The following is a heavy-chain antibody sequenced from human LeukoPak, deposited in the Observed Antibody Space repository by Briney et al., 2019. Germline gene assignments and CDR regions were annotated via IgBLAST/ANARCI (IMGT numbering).Heavy chain of an antibody. CDR3: ATGAYCGGDCFDAFDI. Sequence: PSETLSLTCTVSGGSISSYYWSWIRQPAGKGLEWIGRVSTSGSTNYNPSLKSRVTMSVDTSKNQFSLRLSSVTAADTAAYYCATGAYCGGDCFDAFDIWGQGTMVTISS. D-gene: IGHD2-21*01. CDR1: GGSISSYY. V-gene: IGHV4-4*07. J-gene: IGHJ3*02. CDR2: VSTSGST.